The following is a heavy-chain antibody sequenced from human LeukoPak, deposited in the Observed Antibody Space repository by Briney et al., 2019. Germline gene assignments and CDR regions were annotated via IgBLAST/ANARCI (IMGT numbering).Heavy chain of an antibody. CDR1: GGSISSGSYY. CDR3: ARETAGVVVHNNWFDP. CDR2: IYTSGST. Sequence: PSETLSLTCTVSGGSISSGSYYWSWIRQPAGKGLEWIGRIYTSGSTNYNPSLKSRVTISVDTSKNQFSLKLSSVTAADTAVYYCARETAGVVVHNNWFDPWGQGTLVTVSS. J-gene: IGHJ5*02. D-gene: IGHD2-15*01. V-gene: IGHV4-61*02.